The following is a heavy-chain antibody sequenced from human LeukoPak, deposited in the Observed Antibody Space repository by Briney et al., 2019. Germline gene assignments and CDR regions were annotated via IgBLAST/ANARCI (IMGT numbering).Heavy chain of an antibody. D-gene: IGHD6-19*01. J-gene: IGHJ5*02. CDR2: ISSSSSYI. V-gene: IGHV3-21*01. CDR1: GFTFSSYS. Sequence: SGGSLRLSCAASGFTFSSYSMNWVRQAPGKGLEWVSSISSSSSYIYYADSVKGRFTISRDNAKNSLYLQMNSLRAEDTAVYYCARDDIYSSGWLGNWFDPWGQGTLVTVSS. CDR3: ARDDIYSSGWLGNWFDP.